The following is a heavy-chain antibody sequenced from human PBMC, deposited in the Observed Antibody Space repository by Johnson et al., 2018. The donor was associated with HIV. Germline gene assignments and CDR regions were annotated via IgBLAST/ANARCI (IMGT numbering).Heavy chain of an antibody. V-gene: IGHV3-20*01. CDR3: ARSSTVVAPHDI. D-gene: IGHD4-23*01. Sequence: VQLVESGGGVVQPGRSLRLSCAASGFTFSSYGMSWVRQAPGKGLEWVSGINWNGGSTGYADSVKGRFTISRDNAKNTLYLQMNSLRAEDTAVYNCARSSTVVAPHDIWGQGTMVTVSS. CDR2: INWNGGST. J-gene: IGHJ3*02. CDR1: GFTFSSYG.